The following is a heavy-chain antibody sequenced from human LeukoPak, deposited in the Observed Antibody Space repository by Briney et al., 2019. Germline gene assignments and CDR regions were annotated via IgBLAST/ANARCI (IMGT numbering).Heavy chain of an antibody. D-gene: IGHD5-18*01. Sequence: ETLSLTCAVYGGSFSGYYWSWIRQPPGKGLEWVSSISSVSSYIYYADSLKGRFTISRDNAKNSLYLQMNSLRAEDTAVYYCARDSDSYGFDYWGQGTLVTVSS. CDR1: GGSFSGYY. J-gene: IGHJ4*02. V-gene: IGHV3-21*01. CDR2: ISSVSSYI. CDR3: ARDSDSYGFDY.